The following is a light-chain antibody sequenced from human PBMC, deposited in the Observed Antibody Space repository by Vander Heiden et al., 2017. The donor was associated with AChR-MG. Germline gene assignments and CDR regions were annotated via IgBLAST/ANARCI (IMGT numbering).Light chain of an antibody. CDR1: SSDVGGYNY. CDR3: SSDTSSSTLV. J-gene: IGLJ2*01. CDR2: EVS. Sequence: QSALTQPASVSGSPGQSITISCTGTSSDVGGYNYVSWYQQHPGKAPKLMIYEVSKRTSGVSNRFSGSKSGNTASLTISGLQAEDEADYYCSSDTSSSTLVFGGGTKLTVL. V-gene: IGLV2-14*01.